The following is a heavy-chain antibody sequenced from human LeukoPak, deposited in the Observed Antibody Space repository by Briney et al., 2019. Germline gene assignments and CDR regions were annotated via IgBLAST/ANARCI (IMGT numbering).Heavy chain of an antibody. D-gene: IGHD5-24*01. V-gene: IGHV4-38-2*02. CDR2: IYHSGST. Sequence: SETLSLTCTVSGYSISSGYYWGWIRQHPGKGLEWIGSIYHSGSTYYNPSLKSRVTISVDTTKNQFSLKLSSVTAADTAVYYCAKDGYNYKRSDAFDIWGQGTMVTVSS. CDR1: GYSISSGYY. CDR3: AKDGYNYKRSDAFDI. J-gene: IGHJ3*02.